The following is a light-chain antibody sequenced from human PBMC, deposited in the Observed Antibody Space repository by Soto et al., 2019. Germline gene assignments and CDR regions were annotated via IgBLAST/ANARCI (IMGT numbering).Light chain of an antibody. J-gene: IGKJ1*01. Sequence: IQLTQSPSSLSASVGDRVTITCRASQDISSYLAWYQQYPGRAPKLLIYLASTLESGVPSRFSGSGSGTDFTLTISSLQPEDFATYYCQQHDSDPPWTFGQGTRVEIK. V-gene: IGKV1-9*01. CDR3: QQHDSDPPWT. CDR1: QDISSY. CDR2: LAS.